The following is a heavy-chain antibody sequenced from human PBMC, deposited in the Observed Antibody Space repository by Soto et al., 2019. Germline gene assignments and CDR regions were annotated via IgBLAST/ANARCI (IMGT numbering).Heavy chain of an antibody. V-gene: IGHV5-51*01. CDR3: LRYGGKNLDY. J-gene: IGHJ4*02. Sequence: GESLKISCKGFGYRFTIFWIGWVRQMPGKGLEWMGITHPDDSDTKYNQPFQGQVTISADKSISTAYLQWSSLKASHTAMYFCLRYGGKNLDYWGQGTLVTVSS. D-gene: IGHD2-15*01. CDR1: GYRFTIFW. CDR2: THPDDSDT.